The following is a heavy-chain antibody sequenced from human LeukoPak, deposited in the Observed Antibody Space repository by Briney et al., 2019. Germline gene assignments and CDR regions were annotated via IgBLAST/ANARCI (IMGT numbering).Heavy chain of an antibody. Sequence: GASVKVSCKASGYTFSSYCIHWVRQAPGQGFEWMGVIYPSDGSTTYAQKFQGRVTMTRDTSTSTVYMELSSLRSEDTAVYYCARDHVPGYMGIDFWGRGTLVTVSS. CDR1: GYTFSSYC. CDR3: ARDHVPGYMGIDF. D-gene: IGHD1-1*01. J-gene: IGHJ4*02. V-gene: IGHV1-46*01. CDR2: IYPSDGST.